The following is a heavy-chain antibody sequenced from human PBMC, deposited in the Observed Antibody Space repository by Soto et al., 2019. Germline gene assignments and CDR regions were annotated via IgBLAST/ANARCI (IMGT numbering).Heavy chain of an antibody. Sequence: GASVKVSCKASGYTFTGYYMHWVRQAPGQGLEWMGWINPNSGGTNYAQKFQGWVTMTRDTSISTAYMELSRLRSDDTAVYYCARLLDSSGYDAFDIWGQGTMVTVSS. CDR3: ARLLDSSGYDAFDI. CDR1: GYTFTGYY. J-gene: IGHJ3*02. D-gene: IGHD3-22*01. V-gene: IGHV1-2*04. CDR2: INPNSGGT.